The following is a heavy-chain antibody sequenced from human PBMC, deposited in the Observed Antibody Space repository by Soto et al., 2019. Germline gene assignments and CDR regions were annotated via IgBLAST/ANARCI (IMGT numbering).Heavy chain of an antibody. V-gene: IGHV3-30*18. CDR3: AKGNWFDP. J-gene: IGHJ5*02. Sequence: GGSLRLSCAASGFTFSSYGMHWVRQAPGKGLEWVAVISYDGSNKYYADSVKGRFTISRDNSKNTLYLQMNSLRAEDTAVYYCAKGNWFDPWGQGTLVTVSS. CDR1: GFTFSSYG. CDR2: ISYDGSNK.